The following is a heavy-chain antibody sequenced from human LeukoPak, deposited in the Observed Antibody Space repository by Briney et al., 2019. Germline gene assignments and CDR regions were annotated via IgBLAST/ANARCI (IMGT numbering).Heavy chain of an antibody. V-gene: IGHV3-53*01. CDR3: ARWYCSTTNCYYDY. CDR2: IYNTGDT. D-gene: IGHD2-2*01. CDR1: GFTVSNNY. Sequence: GGSLRLSCAASGFTVSNNYMSWVRQAPGKGLEWVSFIYNTGDTYYADSVRGRFTISRDNSKNTLFLQMHRLRAEDTAVYYCARWYCSTTNCYYDYWGQGTLVTVSS. J-gene: IGHJ4*02.